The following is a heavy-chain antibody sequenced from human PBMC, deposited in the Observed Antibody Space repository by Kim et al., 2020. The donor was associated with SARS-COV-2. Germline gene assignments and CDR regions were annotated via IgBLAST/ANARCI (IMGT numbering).Heavy chain of an antibody. CDR2: AFYSGTT. Sequence: ETLSLTCSISGGSITGHYWTWIRQPPGKGLQWIGYAFYSGTTDYNPSLQRRLTMSVDTSKMQFSLRLTSVTAADTAVYYCARGDGWVDSWGQGTLVTVSS. D-gene: IGHD6-19*01. V-gene: IGHV4-59*11. CDR1: GGSITGHY. J-gene: IGHJ4*02. CDR3: ARGDGWVDS.